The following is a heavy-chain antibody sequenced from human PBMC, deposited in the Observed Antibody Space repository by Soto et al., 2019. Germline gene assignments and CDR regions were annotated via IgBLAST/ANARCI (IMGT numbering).Heavy chain of an antibody. CDR1: RVSKSR. D-gene: IGHD3-9*01. CDR3: VRGPGAYVYFGFDI. V-gene: IGHV3-74*01. J-gene: IGHJ3*02. CDR2: IKPDGGST. Sequence: GGSPRLGCAACRVSKSRMDWVGQVQGKGRVWVSRIKPDGGSTNYADFVKGRFTISRDYATDTVYLQMNSLRAEDTAVYYCVRGPGAYVYFGFDIWGQGTTDTVS.